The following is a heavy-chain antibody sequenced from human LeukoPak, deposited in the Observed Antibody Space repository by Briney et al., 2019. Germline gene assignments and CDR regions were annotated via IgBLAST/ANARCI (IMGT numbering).Heavy chain of an antibody. V-gene: IGHV3-20*04. Sequence: GGSLRLSCAASGFTFDDYGMSWVRQAPGKELEWVSGINWNGGSTGYADSVKGRFTISRDNAKNSLYLQMNSLRAEDTALYYCARDLVRSGWYRGTELFDYWGQGTLVTVSS. J-gene: IGHJ4*02. CDR3: ARDLVRSGWYRGTELFDY. CDR1: GFTFDDYG. CDR2: INWNGGST. D-gene: IGHD6-19*01.